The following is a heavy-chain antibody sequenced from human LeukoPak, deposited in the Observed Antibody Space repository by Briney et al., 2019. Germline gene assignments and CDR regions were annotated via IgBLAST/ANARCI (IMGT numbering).Heavy chain of an antibody. CDR2: ISYDGSNK. CDR3: ARGFPWGIVGAAFDS. Sequence: GGSLRLSCAASGFTFSSYAMHWVRQAPGKGLEWVAVISYDGSNKYYADSVKGRFTISRDNSKNTLYLQMNSLRAEDTAVYYCARGFPWGIVGAAFDSWGQGTLVTVSS. V-gene: IGHV3-30*04. D-gene: IGHD1-26*01. CDR1: GFTFSSYA. J-gene: IGHJ4*02.